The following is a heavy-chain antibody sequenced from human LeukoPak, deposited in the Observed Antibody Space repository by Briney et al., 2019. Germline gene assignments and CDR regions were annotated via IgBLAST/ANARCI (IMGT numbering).Heavy chain of an antibody. CDR1: GFTFSSYA. J-gene: IGHJ3*02. V-gene: IGHV3-23*01. D-gene: IGHD3-10*01. CDR3: AKFDWAPEAGSAFDI. CDR2: ISGSGGST. Sequence: GGSLRLSCAASGFTFSSYAMSWVRQAPGKGLEWVSAISGSGGSTYYADSVRGRSTISRDNSKNTLYLQMNSLRAEDTAVYYCAKFDWAPEAGSAFDIWGQGTMVTVSS.